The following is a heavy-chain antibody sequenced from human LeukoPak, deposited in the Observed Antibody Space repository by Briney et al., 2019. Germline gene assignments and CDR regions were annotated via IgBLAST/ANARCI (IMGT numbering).Heavy chain of an antibody. CDR2: INPSGGST. D-gene: IGHD3-22*01. CDR1: GYTFTSYY. J-gene: IGHJ6*02. Sequence: GASVNVSCKASGYTFTSYYMHWVRQAPGQGLEWMGIINPSGGSTSYAQKFQGRVTMTRDTSTSTVYMELSSLRSEDTAVYYCARGVRGMIVVVTYYYGMDVWGQGTTVTVSS. V-gene: IGHV1-46*01. CDR3: ARGVRGMIVVVTYYYGMDV.